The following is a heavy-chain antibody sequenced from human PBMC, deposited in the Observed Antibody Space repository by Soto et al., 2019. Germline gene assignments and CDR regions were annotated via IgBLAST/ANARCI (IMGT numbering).Heavy chain of an antibody. V-gene: IGHV4-59*01. CDR3: ASSNIAAAGFYYYGMDV. D-gene: IGHD6-13*01. CDR2: IYYSGST. CDR1: GGSISSYY. J-gene: IGHJ6*02. Sequence: SETLSLTCTVSGGSISSYYWSWIQQPPGKGLEWIGYIYYSGSTNYNPSLKSRVTISVDTSKNQFSLKLGSVTAADTAVYYCASSNIAAAGFYYYGMDVWGRGTTVTVS.